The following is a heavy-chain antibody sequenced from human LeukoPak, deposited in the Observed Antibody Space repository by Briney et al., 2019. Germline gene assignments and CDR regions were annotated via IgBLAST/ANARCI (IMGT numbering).Heavy chain of an antibody. CDR3: ARVPRGYGGYGPFVTNPHFDY. D-gene: IGHD5-12*01. Sequence: PSETLSLTCAVYGGSFSGYYWSWIRQPPGKGLEWIGEINHSGSTNYNPSLKSRVTISVDTSKNQFSLKLSSVTAADTAVYYCARVPRGYGGYGPFVTNPHFDYWGQGTLVTVSS. CDR1: GGSFSGYY. V-gene: IGHV4-34*01. J-gene: IGHJ4*02. CDR2: INHSGST.